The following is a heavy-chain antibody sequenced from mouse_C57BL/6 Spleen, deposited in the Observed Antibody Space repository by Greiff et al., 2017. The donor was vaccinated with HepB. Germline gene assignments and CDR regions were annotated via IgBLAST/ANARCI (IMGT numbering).Heavy chain of an antibody. CDR2: ISYSGST. CDR1: GYSITSGYD. V-gene: IGHV3-1*01. D-gene: IGHD1-1*01. Sequence: EVKVVESGPGMVKPSQSLSLTCTVTGYSITSGYDWHWIRHFPGNKLEWMGYISYSGSTNYNPSLKSRISITHDTSKNHFFLKLNSVTTEDTATYYCARSDTTVVASYYAMDYWGQGTSVTVSS. J-gene: IGHJ4*01. CDR3: ARSDTTVVASYYAMDY.